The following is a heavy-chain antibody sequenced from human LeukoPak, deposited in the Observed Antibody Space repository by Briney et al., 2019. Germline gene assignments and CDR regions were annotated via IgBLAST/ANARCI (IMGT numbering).Heavy chain of an antibody. CDR1: GYTFTSYD. J-gene: IGHJ4*02. CDR2: MNPNSGNT. V-gene: IGHV1-8*01. D-gene: IGHD1-26*01. Sequence: ASVKVSCKASGYTFTSYDINWVRQAPGQGLEWMGWMNPNSGNTGYAQKFQGRVTMTRNTSISTAYMELSSLRSEDTAVYYCARGPASYPGFLFDYWGQGTLVTVSS. CDR3: ARGPASYPGFLFDY.